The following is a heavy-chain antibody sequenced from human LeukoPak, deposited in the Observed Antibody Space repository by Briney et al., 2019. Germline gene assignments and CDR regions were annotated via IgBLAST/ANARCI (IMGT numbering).Heavy chain of an antibody. V-gene: IGHV4-59*01. CDR3: AKGSGRGNWFDP. J-gene: IGHJ5*02. D-gene: IGHD6-25*01. Sequence: SETLSLTCTVSGGSISSYYWSWIRQPPGKGLEWIGYIYYSGSTNYNPSLKSRVTISVDTSKNQFSLKLSSVTAADTAVYYCAKGSGRGNWFDPWGQGTLVTVSS. CDR2: IYYSGST. CDR1: GGSISSYY.